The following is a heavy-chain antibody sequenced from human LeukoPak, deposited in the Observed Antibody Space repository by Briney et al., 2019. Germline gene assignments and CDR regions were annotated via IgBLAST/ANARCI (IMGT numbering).Heavy chain of an antibody. CDR2: TSYDGGTT. J-gene: IGHJ5*02. D-gene: IGHD2-2*02. CDR3: AGDLQRHYTVIGS. V-gene: IGHV3-30-3*01. Sequence: GGSLRLSCTASRFIFSNSAIHWVRQAPGKGLEWVAVTSYDGGTTYYADSVKGRFTIYRDSPKNTLYLQMNSLRADDTGIYYCAGDLQRHYTVIGSWGQGTLVTVSS. CDR1: RFIFSNSA.